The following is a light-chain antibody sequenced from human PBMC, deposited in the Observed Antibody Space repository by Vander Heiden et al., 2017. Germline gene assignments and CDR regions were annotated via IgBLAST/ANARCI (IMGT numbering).Light chain of an antibody. V-gene: IGKV3-15*01. Sequence: EIVMTQSPATLSVFLGEGVTLSCRASQSVSSHLAWYQQKPGQAPRLLIYEASTRAAGVPARFSGSASGTEFNLTISSLQSEDFAMYYCQQYSNWWTFGQGTKVEIK. CDR1: QSVSSH. CDR2: EAS. CDR3: QQYSNWWT. J-gene: IGKJ1*01.